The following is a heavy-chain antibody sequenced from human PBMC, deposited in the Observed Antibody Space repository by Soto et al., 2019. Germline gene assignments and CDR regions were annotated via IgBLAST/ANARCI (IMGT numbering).Heavy chain of an antibody. CDR3: ASRYGPGFDY. CDR1: GGSISSYY. Sequence: QVQLQESGPGLVKPSETLSLTCTVSGGSISSYYWSWIRQPPGKGLEWIGYIYYSGSTNYNPSLXGXVXIXXDPSKTQFPLKLSSVTAADTAVYYCASRYGPGFDYWGQGTLVTVSS. CDR2: IYYSGST. J-gene: IGHJ4*02. V-gene: IGHV4-59*08. D-gene: IGHD4-17*01.